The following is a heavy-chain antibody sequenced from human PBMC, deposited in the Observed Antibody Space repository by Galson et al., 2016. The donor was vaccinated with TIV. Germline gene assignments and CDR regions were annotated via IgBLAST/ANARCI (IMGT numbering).Heavy chain of an antibody. V-gene: IGHV3-33*01. D-gene: IGHD2-2*01. CDR2: IWYDGSNK. CDR1: GFTFSTYA. J-gene: IGHJ6*02. Sequence: SLRLSCAASGFTFSTYAMHWVRQAPGKGLEWVAIIWYDGSNKYYADSVRGRFTISRDNSKNTLYLQMNSLRAEDTAVYSCAREGVGYCSSTSCPYYGLDVWDQGTTLTGSS. CDR3: AREGVGYCSSTSCPYYGLDV.